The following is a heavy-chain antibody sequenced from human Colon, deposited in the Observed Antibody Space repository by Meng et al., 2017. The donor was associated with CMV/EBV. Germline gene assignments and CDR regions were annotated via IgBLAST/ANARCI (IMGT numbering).Heavy chain of an antibody. CDR1: GFPIVSHY. CDR3: VTGTTGYFDL. Sequence: GVLRLSCSASGFPIVSHYMAWVRQAPGKGLQWVSLIYAVGTPYHADSVKGRFTISRDNDRNIIDLQMSSLTADDTAIYYCVTGTTGYFDLWGQGTLVTVSS. D-gene: IGHD1-7*01. CDR2: IYAVGTP. V-gene: IGHV3-53*01. J-gene: IGHJ4*02.